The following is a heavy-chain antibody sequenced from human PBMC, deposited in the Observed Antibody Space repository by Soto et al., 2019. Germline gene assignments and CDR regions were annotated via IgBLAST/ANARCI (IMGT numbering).Heavy chain of an antibody. D-gene: IGHD3-10*01. V-gene: IGHV1-2*02. CDR1: GYTFIYYY. CDR3: ARRDSSGSFDY. Sequence: QVQLVQSGAEAKRPGASVRVSCKASGYTFIYYYIHWVRLAPGQGLEWMGWVNPKNGGRSHAQRFQGRVTMTRDTYTNTVYMELNSLTSDDTAIYYCARRDSSGSFDYWGQGTQVRVSS. J-gene: IGHJ4*02. CDR2: VNPKNGGR.